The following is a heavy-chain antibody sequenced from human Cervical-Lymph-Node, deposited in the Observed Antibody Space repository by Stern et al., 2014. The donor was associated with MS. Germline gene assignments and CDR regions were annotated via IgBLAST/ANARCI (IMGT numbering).Heavy chain of an antibody. CDR3: ARPRESGSYADAFDI. CDR2: ISAYNGNT. Sequence: QVQVVQSGAEVKKPGASVKVSCKASGYTFTSYGISWVRQAPGQGLEWKGWISAYNGNTTYAQKLQGRVTMTTDTSTSTAYMELRSLRSDDTAVYYCARPRESGSYADAFDIWGQGTMVTVSS. V-gene: IGHV1-18*01. J-gene: IGHJ3*02. D-gene: IGHD1-26*01. CDR1: GYTFTSYG.